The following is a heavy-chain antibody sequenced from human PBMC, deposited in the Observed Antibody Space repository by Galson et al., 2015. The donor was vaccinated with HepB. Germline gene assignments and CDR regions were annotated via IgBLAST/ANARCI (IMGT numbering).Heavy chain of an antibody. CDR2: VYPADSDT. D-gene: IGHD3-10*01. CDR1: GFRFTDYW. V-gene: IGHV5-51*01. Sequence: QSGAEVKKPGESLRISCKASGFRFTDYWIGWVRQMPGKGLEWMGTVYPADSDTRYSPSFLGQVTISADKSINTAYLQWSGLKASDTAIYYCARHESGPAEMDVWGQGTTVTVSS. CDR3: ARHESGPAEMDV. J-gene: IGHJ6*02.